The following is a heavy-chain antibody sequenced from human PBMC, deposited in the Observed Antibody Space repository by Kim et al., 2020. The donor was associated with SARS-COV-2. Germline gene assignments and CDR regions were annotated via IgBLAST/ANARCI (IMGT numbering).Heavy chain of an antibody. J-gene: IGHJ4*02. D-gene: IGHD3-10*01. CDR3: AILRISMVRGAPYIDY. CDR1: GGSIISNNYA. Sequence: SETLSLTCSVSGGSIISNNYAWTWIRQPPGKGLEWVGYIHSSGKTNYNPSLKSRVSISEDTSENQFSLKVDSVTAADTAVYKCAILRISMVRGAPYIDYWGQGISVTVSS. V-gene: IGHV4-30-4*08. CDR2: IHSSGKT.